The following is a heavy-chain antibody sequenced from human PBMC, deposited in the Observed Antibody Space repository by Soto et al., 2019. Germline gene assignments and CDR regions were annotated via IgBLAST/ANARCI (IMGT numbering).Heavy chain of an antibody. CDR3: ASSLTTSVDYYGMDV. CDR2: IYPGDSDT. CDR1: GYSFTSYC. Sequence: PGESLKISCKGSGYSFTSYCIGWVRQMPGKGLEWMGIIYPGDSDTRYSPSFQGQVTISADKSISTAYLQWSSLKASDTAMYYCASSLTTSVDYYGMDVWGQGTTVTVSS. V-gene: IGHV5-51*01. D-gene: IGHD4-4*01. J-gene: IGHJ6*02.